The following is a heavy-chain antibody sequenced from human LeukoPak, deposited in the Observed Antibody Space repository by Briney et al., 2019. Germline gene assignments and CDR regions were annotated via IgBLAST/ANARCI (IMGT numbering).Heavy chain of an antibody. J-gene: IGHJ6*02. D-gene: IGHD3-10*01. CDR1: GDSINSNNYY. Sequence: SETLSLTCTVSGDSINSNNYYWGWIRQPPGKGLEWIGSIYDSGSTYYNPSLKSRVTISVDTSKNQFSLRLSSVTAADTAVYYCARDARGSSYMDVWGQGTTVTVSS. CDR2: IYDSGST. CDR3: ARDARGSSYMDV. V-gene: IGHV4-39*07.